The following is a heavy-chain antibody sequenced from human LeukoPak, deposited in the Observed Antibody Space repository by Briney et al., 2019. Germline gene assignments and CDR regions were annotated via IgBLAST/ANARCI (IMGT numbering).Heavy chain of an antibody. CDR2: MYYRGNT. CDR1: GGSINTYY. J-gene: IGHJ4*02. CDR3: ARLYGNYQNYFDY. V-gene: IGHV4-59*12. Sequence: PSETLSLTCNVSGGSINTYYWSWIRQPAGKGLEWVGHMYYRGNTFYNPSLKSRVTISVDTSKNQFSLKLRSVTAADTAVYYCARLYGNYQNYFDYWGQGTLVTVSS. D-gene: IGHD1-7*01.